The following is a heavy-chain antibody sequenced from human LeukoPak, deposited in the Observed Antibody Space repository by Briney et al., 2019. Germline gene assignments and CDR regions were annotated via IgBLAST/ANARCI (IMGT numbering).Heavy chain of an antibody. CDR2: IYYSGST. CDR1: GGSLISYY. D-gene: IGHD5-12*01. Sequence: SETLSPTCTVPGGSLISYYWSWIRQPPGKGLEWIGYIYYSGSTNYNPSLKSRVTISVDTSKDQFSLKLSSVTAADTAVYYCARVFSGYDYLDYWGQGTLVTVSS. J-gene: IGHJ4*02. V-gene: IGHV4-59*01. CDR3: ARVFSGYDYLDY.